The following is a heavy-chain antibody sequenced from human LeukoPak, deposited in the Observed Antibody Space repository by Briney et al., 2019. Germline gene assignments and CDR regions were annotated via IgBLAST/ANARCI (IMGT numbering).Heavy chain of an antibody. Sequence: GGSLRLSCAASGFTFSTYAMSWVRQAPGKGQEWVSAISGSGGTTYYADSVKGRFTISRDNSKNTLYLQMNSLRAEDTAVYYCAKEKESSGYFDYWGQGTLVTVSS. D-gene: IGHD3-10*01. CDR2: ISGSGGTT. CDR1: GFTFSTYA. J-gene: IGHJ4*02. CDR3: AKEKESSGYFDY. V-gene: IGHV3-23*01.